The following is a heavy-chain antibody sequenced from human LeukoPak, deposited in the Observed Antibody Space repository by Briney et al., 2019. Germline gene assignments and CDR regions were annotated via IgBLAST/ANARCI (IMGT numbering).Heavy chain of an antibody. Sequence: GGSLGLSCAASGFTFSGSAMHWVRQASGKGLEWVGRIRSKANSYATAYAASVKGRFTISRDDSKNTAYLQMNSLKTEDTAVYYCTRADCGDFSYWGQGTLVTVSS. D-gene: IGHD4-17*01. J-gene: IGHJ4*02. CDR2: IRSKANSYAT. CDR1: GFTFSGSA. CDR3: TRADCGDFSY. V-gene: IGHV3-73*01.